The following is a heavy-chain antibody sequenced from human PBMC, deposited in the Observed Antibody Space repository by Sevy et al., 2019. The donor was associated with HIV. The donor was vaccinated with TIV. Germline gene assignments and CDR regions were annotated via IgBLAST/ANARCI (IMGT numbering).Heavy chain of an antibody. D-gene: IGHD2-8*01. CDR3: AREGCTKPHDY. Sequence: GWSLRLSCAASGFTFSKYSMSWVRQPPGKGLGWVSTLSFGCGEINYADSVKGRFTISRDNSKSSVYLQMNNLRPEDTAVYYCAREGCTKPHDYWGQGTLVTVSS. CDR2: LSFGCGEI. J-gene: IGHJ4*02. V-gene: IGHV3-23*01. CDR1: GFTFSKYS.